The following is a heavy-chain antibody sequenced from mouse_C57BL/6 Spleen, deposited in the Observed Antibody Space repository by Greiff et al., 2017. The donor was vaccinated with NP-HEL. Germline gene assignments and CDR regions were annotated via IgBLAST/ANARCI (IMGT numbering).Heavy chain of an antibody. Sequence: QVQLQQPGAELVKPGASVKLSCKASGYTFTSYWMHWVKQRPGRGLEWIGRIDPNSGGTKYNEKFKSKATMTVDKPSSTAYMQLSSRTSEDSAVYYGARRVWSSTWAMDYWGQGTSVTVSS. CDR1: GYTFTSYW. J-gene: IGHJ4*01. CDR2: IDPNSGGT. D-gene: IGHD2-10*02. CDR3: ARRVWSSTWAMDY. V-gene: IGHV1-72*01.